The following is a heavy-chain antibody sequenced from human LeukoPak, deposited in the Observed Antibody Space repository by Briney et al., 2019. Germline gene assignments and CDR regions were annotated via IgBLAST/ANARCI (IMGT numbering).Heavy chain of an antibody. D-gene: IGHD4-23*01. V-gene: IGHV3-33*08. Sequence: GGSLRLSCATSGFSFSNAWMNWVRQAPGKGLEWVAVIWYDGSNKYYADSVKGRFTISRDNPKNTLYVQMNSLRAEDTAVYYCARGRGADYGGNSGYFDYWGQGTLVTVSS. CDR1: GFSFSNAW. CDR3: ARGRGADYGGNSGYFDY. CDR2: IWYDGSNK. J-gene: IGHJ4*02.